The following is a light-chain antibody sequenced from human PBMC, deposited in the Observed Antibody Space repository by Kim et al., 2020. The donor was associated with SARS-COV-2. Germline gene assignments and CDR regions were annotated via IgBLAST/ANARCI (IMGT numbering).Light chain of an antibody. CDR1: KSVSSY. J-gene: IGKJ4*01. Sequence: SPAESARRSCQASKSVSSYLAWYQHNPAHAPRLLSYDASTRATAVPSRFSGSGSGTAFTLTISSLEPEDFAVYYCQQRSNWLTFGGGTKVDIK. CDR2: DAS. CDR3: QQRSNWLT. V-gene: IGKV3-11*01.